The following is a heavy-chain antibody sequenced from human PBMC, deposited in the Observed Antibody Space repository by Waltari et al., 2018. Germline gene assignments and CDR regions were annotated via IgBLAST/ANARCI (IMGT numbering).Heavy chain of an antibody. Sequence: QSPGKGLEWIGQVQRSGRTNYNPSFASRITVSVDTSRNQFSLKVTSATAADTAVYFCARDRGRGIYLDSWGQGTLVTVS. CDR2: VQRSGRT. D-gene: IGHD2-15*01. CDR3: ARDRGRGIYLDS. V-gene: IGHV4-34*10. J-gene: IGHJ4*02.